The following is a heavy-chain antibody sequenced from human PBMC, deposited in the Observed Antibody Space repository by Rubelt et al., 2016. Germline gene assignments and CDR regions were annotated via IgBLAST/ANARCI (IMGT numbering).Heavy chain of an antibody. Sequence: TASGFTFGDFAMTWFRQAPGKGLEWVSIIHSGGSTFHADSVKGRFTISRDTSKNTLYLQMNSLRVEDTAVDYCANRGSWGQGTLVTVSS. J-gene: IGHJ5*02. CDR3: ANRGS. CDR2: IHSGGST. D-gene: IGHD5-12*01. V-gene: IGHV3-53*01. CDR1: GFTFGDFA.